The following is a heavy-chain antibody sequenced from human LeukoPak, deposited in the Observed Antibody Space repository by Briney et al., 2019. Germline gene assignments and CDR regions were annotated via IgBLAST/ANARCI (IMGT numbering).Heavy chain of an antibody. V-gene: IGHV4-59*01. CDR3: ARGSTRWHYWYFDL. Sequence: SETLSLTCTVSGGSISSYYWSWIRQPPGKGLEWIGYIYYSGSTNYNPSLKSRVTISVDTSKNQFSLKLSSVTAADTAVYYCARGSTRWHYWYFDLWGRGTLVTVSS. J-gene: IGHJ2*01. CDR1: GGSISSYY. D-gene: IGHD2-2*01. CDR2: IYYSGST.